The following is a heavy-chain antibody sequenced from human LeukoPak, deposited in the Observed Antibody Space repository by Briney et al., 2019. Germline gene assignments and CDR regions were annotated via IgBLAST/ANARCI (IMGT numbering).Heavy chain of an antibody. Sequence: ASVKVSCKASGYTFTSYGISWVRQAPGQGLERMGWISAYNGNTNYAQKLQGRVTMTTDTSTSTAYMELRSLRSDDTAVYYCARSGYYYDSSGYYFDYWGQGTLVTVSS. V-gene: IGHV1-18*01. CDR2: ISAYNGNT. J-gene: IGHJ4*02. D-gene: IGHD3-22*01. CDR1: GYTFTSYG. CDR3: ARSGYYYDSSGYYFDY.